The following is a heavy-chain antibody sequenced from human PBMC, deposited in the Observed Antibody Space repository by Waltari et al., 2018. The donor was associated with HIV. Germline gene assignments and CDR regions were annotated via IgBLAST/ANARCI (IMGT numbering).Heavy chain of an antibody. CDR3: ARRKSSSSRAFDS. CDR2: INCDTGAT. J-gene: IGHJ4*02. CDR1: GYTFTTHY. D-gene: IGHD2-2*01. V-gene: IGHV1-2*02. Sequence: QVQLVQSGAEVKKSGASVRVTCTASGYTFTTHYIHWGRQAPGQGLEWMGWINCDTGATQYAQRFQGRVTMTRDTSITSAYMELSRLKTDDTALYFCARRKSSSSRAFDSWGQGTLVTVSS.